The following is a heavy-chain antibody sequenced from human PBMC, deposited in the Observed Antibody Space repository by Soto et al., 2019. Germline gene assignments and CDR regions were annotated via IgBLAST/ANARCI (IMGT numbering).Heavy chain of an antibody. J-gene: IGHJ4*02. D-gene: IGHD1-26*01. V-gene: IGHV1-18*01. CDR1: GYTFTSYG. CDR3: ARGVLSGSLDY. CDR2: ISAYNGNT. Sequence: QVQLVQSGAEVKKPGASVKVSCKASGYTFTSYGISWVREAPGQGLEWMGWISAYNGNTNYAQKFQGRVTMTTDKSSSTAYMDLRSLISDDTAVYYCARGVLSGSLDYGGQGTLVTVSS.